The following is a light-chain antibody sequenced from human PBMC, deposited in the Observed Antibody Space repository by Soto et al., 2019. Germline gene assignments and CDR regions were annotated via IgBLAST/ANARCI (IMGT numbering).Light chain of an antibody. CDR3: QTWGTGIRV. CDR1: SGHSSYA. Sequence: QLVLTQSPPASASLGASVKLTCTLSSGHSSYAIAWHQQQPGKGPRYLMKLNSDGSHNRGDGIPDRFSGSSSGAERYLTISSLQSEDEADYYCQTWGTGIRVFGGGTKLTVL. J-gene: IGLJ2*01. V-gene: IGLV4-69*01. CDR2: LNSDGSH.